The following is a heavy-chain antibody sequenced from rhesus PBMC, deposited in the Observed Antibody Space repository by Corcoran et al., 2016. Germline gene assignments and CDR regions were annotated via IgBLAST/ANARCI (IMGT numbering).Heavy chain of an antibody. J-gene: IGHJ4*01. D-gene: IGHD1-1-1*01. CDR2: ISGSGGST. CDR1: GGSISSNY. Sequence: QLQLQESGPGLVKPSETLSLTCAVSGGSISSNYWNWIRQPQGKGLEWIGRISGSGGSTDYNPSLRSRVTISTDTSKNQFSLKLSSVTAADTAVYYCARDEYTWNYFDYWGQGVLVTVSS. CDR3: ARDEYTWNYFDY. V-gene: IGHV4-173*01.